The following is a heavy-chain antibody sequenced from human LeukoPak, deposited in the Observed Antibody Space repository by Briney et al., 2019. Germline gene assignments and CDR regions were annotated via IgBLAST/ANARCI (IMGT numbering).Heavy chain of an antibody. CDR2: INPYNGNR. J-gene: IGHJ4*02. CDR1: GDRFITFG. CDR3: ARFQASEFRGFDH. Sequence: GASVNVSCKTSGDRFITFGINWVRQAPGQGLEWMGWINPYNGNRYYAKKFQGRFNMTTDTSTRTVYLELQTLTSDDTAIYYCARFQASEFRGFDHWGQGTLITASS. V-gene: IGHV1-18*01. D-gene: IGHD3-10*01.